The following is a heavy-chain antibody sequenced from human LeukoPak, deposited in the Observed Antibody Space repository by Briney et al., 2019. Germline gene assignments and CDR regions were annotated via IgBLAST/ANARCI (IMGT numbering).Heavy chain of an antibody. CDR3: AGDPNGNYVGAFDFQR. CDR2: ISGAGP. D-gene: IGHD4-17*01. V-gene: IGHV3-23*01. Sequence: GGSLRLSCAASGFTFSNYALTWVRQAPGRGLEWVSSISGAGPYYADSVKGRFSISRDNYKNTLYLQMSSLRAEDTAVYYCAGDPNGNYVGAFDFQRWGQGTLVTVSS. J-gene: IGHJ1*01. CDR1: GFTFSNYA.